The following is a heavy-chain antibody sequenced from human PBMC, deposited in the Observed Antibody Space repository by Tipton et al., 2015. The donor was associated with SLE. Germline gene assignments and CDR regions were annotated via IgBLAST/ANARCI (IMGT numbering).Heavy chain of an antibody. D-gene: IGHD6-13*01. J-gene: IGHJ4*02. CDR1: GYSISSGYY. CDR3: ARVYSSSWEGFFDY. Sequence: TLSLTCTVSGYSISSGYYWSWIRQPPGKGLEWIGEINHSGSTNYNPSLKSRVTISVDTSKNQFSLKLSSVTAADTAVYYCARVYSSSWEGFFDYWGQGTLVTVSS. CDR2: INHSGST. V-gene: IGHV4-38-2*02.